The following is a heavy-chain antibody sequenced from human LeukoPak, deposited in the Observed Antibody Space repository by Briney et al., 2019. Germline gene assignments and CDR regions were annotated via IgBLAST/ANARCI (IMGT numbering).Heavy chain of an antibody. Sequence: ASVKVSCKASGYTFTGYYMHWVRQAPGQGLEWMGRINPNSGGTNYAQKFQGRVAMTRDTSISTAYMELSRLRSDDTAVYYCARDRDLKRYYDNSGCTFDYWGQGTLVTVSS. CDR3: ARDRDLKRYYDNSGCTFDY. J-gene: IGHJ4*02. D-gene: IGHD3-22*01. CDR2: INPNSGGT. V-gene: IGHV1-2*06. CDR1: GYTFTGYY.